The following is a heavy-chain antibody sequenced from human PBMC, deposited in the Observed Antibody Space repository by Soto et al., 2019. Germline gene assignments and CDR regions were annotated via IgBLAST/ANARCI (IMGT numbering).Heavy chain of an antibody. CDR3: AREFIAVAAGAFDI. CDR2: ISAYNGNT. V-gene: IGHV1-18*01. D-gene: IGHD6-19*01. CDR1: GYAFTSYG. J-gene: IGHJ3*02. Sequence: GASVKVSCKASGYAFTSYGISWVPQAPGQGLEWMGWISAYNGNTNYAQKLQGRVTMTTDTSTSTAYMELRSLRSDDTAVYYCAREFIAVAAGAFDIWGQGTMVTVSS.